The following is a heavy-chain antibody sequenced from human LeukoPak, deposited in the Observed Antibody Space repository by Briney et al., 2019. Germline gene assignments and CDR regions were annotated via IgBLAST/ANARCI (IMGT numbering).Heavy chain of an antibody. D-gene: IGHD3-16*01. J-gene: IGHJ4*02. Sequence: GGSLRLSCAASGFDFSSYVMHWVRQAPGKGLEWVAVISHDGSNEYYADSVTGRFTISRDNSKNTLSLQMNSLRAGDTALYYCARDWGKGDYWGQGTLVTVSS. CDR3: ARDWGKGDY. CDR2: ISHDGSNE. CDR1: GFDFSSYV. V-gene: IGHV3-30*04.